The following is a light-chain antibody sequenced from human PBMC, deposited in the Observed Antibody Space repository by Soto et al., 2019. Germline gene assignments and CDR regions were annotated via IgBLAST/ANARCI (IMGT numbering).Light chain of an antibody. J-gene: IGKJ2*01. CDR2: GAS. CDR1: QSVSSSY. CDR3: QQGGT. Sequence: EIVLTQSPGTLSLSPGERATLSCRASQSVSSSYLAWYQQKPGQAPRLLIYGASSSATGIPDRFSGSGSGTDFTLTISRLEHEEFAVYYCQQGGTFGQGTKLEIK. V-gene: IGKV3-20*01.